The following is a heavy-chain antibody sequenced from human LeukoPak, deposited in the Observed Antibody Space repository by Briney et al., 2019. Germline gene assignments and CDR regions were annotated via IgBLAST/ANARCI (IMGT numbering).Heavy chain of an antibody. CDR2: IYYSGST. J-gene: IGHJ6*03. CDR1: GGSISSYY. V-gene: IGHV4-59*12. CDR3: ARGRVFMVRGVRYYYMDV. D-gene: IGHD3-10*01. Sequence: PSETLSLTCTVSGGSISSYYWSWLRQPPGKGLEWIGYIYYSGSTNYNPSLKSRVTISVDTSKNQFSLKLSSVTAADTAVYYCARGRVFMVRGVRYYYMDVWGKGTTVTVSS.